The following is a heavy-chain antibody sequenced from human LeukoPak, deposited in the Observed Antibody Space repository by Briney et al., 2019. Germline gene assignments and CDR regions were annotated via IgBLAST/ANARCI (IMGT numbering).Heavy chain of an antibody. D-gene: IGHD3-22*01. CDR2: INSDGSST. J-gene: IGHJ3*02. CDR1: GFTFSSYW. CDR3: ATPGPTYYYDSSGYGAFDI. Sequence: GSLRLSCAASGFTFSSYWMHWVRQAPGKGLVWVSRINSDGSSTSYADSVKGRFTISRDNAENTLYLQMNSLRAEDTAVYYCATPGPTYYYDSSGYGAFDIWGQGTMVTVSS. V-gene: IGHV3-74*01.